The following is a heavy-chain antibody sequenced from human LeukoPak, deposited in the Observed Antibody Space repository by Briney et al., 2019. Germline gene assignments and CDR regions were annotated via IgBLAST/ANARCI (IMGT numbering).Heavy chain of an antibody. CDR3: ARVKSRQLVLFRYWFDP. J-gene: IGHJ5*02. CDR1: GYTFTSYG. V-gene: IGHV1-18*01. Sequence: ASVKVSCKASGYTFTSYGISWVRQAPGQGLEWMGWISAYNGNTNYAQKLQGRVTMTTDTSTSTAYMELRSLRSDDTAVYYCARVKSRQLVLFRYWFDPWGQGTLVTVSS. CDR2: ISAYNGNT. D-gene: IGHD6-13*01.